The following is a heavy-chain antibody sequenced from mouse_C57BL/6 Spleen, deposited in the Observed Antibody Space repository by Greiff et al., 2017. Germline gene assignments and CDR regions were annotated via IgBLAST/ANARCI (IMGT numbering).Heavy chain of an antibody. V-gene: IGHV1-80*01. CDR2: IYPGDGET. D-gene: IGHD2-5*01. Sequence: QVQLRQSGAELVKPGASVKISCKASGYAFRSYWMNWVKQRPGKGLEWIGQIYPGDGETNYNGKFKGKATLTADKSSSTAYMQLSSLTAEDSAVYFCARSTAYYSNSYWYFDVWGTGTTVTVSS. J-gene: IGHJ1*03. CDR1: GYAFRSYW. CDR3: ARSTAYYSNSYWYFDV.